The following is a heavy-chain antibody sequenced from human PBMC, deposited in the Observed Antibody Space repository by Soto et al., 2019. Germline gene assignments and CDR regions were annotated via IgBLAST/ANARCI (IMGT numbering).Heavy chain of an antibody. J-gene: IGHJ4*02. CDR1: GGSISSGGYY. CDR3: ARDGHRSYSSSSATPFFY. V-gene: IGHV4-31*03. Sequence: SETLSLTCTVSGGSISSGGYYWSWIRQHPGKGLEWIGYIYYSGSTYYNPSLKSRVTISVDTSKNQFSLKLSSVTAADTAVYYCARDGHRSYSSSSATPFFYWGQGTLVTVSS. CDR2: IYYSGST. D-gene: IGHD6-6*01.